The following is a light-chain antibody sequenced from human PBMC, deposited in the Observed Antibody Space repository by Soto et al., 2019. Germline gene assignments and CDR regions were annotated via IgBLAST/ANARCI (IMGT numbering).Light chain of an antibody. Sequence: DIVMTQSPDSRAVSLGERASIYCKSSQSVLFTAKNKNYLAWFQQKPGQPPKLLIYWASTRESGVPDRFSGSGAETNFTLSISSLQPEDVAVYYCHQYYSFPHSFGQGTKVEIK. CDR2: WAS. CDR3: HQYYSFPHS. CDR1: QSVLFTAKNKNY. J-gene: IGKJ2*03. V-gene: IGKV4-1*01.